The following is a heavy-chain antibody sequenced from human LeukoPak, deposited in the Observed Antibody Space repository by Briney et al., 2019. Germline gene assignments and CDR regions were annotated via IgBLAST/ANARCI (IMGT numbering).Heavy chain of an antibody. J-gene: IGHJ5*02. CDR1: GGSITSYY. D-gene: IGHD1-20*01. V-gene: IGHV4-4*07. CDR3: AKITRTWFDP. CDR2: IYSSGST. Sequence: SETLSLTCTVSGGSITSYYWSWIRQPAGKGLEWIGRIYSSGSTTYNPSLESRVTMSVDTPKNQFSLKLNSVTAADTAVYYCAKITRTWFDPWGQGTLVIVSS.